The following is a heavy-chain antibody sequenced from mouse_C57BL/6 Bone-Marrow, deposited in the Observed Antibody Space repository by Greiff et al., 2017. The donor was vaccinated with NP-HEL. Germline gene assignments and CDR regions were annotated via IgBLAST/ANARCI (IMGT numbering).Heavy chain of an antibody. V-gene: IGHV5-6*01. CDR1: GFTFSSYG. CDR2: ISSGGSYT. D-gene: IGHD1-1*01. J-gene: IGHJ4*01. Sequence: EVKLVESGGDLVKPGGSLKLSCAASGFTFSSYGMSWVRQTPDKRLEWVATISSGGSYTYYPDSVKGRFTISRDNAKNTLYLQMSSLKSEDTAMYYCARQGLLRGDYWGQGTSVTVSS. CDR3: ARQGLLRGDY.